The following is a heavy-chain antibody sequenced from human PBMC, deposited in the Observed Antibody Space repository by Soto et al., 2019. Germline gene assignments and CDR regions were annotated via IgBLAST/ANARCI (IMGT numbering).Heavy chain of an antibody. CDR1: GGSISTYY. J-gene: IGHJ6*02. D-gene: IGHD6-19*01. CDR3: ARELGIAVAANFYYYYGMDV. V-gene: IGHV4-59*01. Sequence: SETLSLTCTVSGGSISTYYWSWIRQPPGKGLEWIGYVYYSGSTNYNPSLKSRATISVDTSKNQFSLNLISVTAADTAVYYCARELGIAVAANFYYYYGMDVWGQGTTVTVSS. CDR2: VYYSGST.